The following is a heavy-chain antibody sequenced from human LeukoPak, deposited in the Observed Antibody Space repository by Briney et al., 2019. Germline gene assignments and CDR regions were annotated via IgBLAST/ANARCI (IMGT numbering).Heavy chain of an antibody. CDR3: ARVYCSSTSCYVVDY. CDR2: VWHDGSNR. D-gene: IGHD2-2*01. V-gene: IGHV3-33*01. Sequence: GRSLRLSCTAPGFTFSSYAIHWISQAPGKGLEWVALVWHDGSNRYYADSVKGRFTISRDNAKNTLYLQMNSLRAEGTAVYYCARVYCSSTSCYVVDYWGQGTLVTVSS. CDR1: GFTFSSYA. J-gene: IGHJ4*02.